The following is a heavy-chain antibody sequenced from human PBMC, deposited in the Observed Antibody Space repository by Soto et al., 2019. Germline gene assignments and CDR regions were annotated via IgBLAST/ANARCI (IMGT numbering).Heavy chain of an antibody. CDR1: GYTFTSYD. J-gene: IGHJ6*03. CDR2: MNPNSGNT. CDR3: ATQDIVVVPAASSYYMDV. Sequence: ASVKVSCKASGYTFTSYDINWVRQATGQGLEWMGWMNPNSGNTGYAQKFQGRVTMTRNTSISTTYMELSSLRSEDTAVYYCATQDIVVVPAASSYYMDVWGKGTTVTVSS. D-gene: IGHD2-2*01. V-gene: IGHV1-8*01.